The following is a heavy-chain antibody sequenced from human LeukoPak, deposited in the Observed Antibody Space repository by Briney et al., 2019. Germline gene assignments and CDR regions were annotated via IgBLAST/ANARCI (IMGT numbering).Heavy chain of an antibody. CDR1: GGSISSDGYY. J-gene: IGHJ6*04. V-gene: IGHV4-31*03. Sequence: SQTLSLTCTVSGGSISSDGYYWSWIRQHPGKGLKWIGYIYYSGSTYYNPSLKSRVTISVDTSKNQFSLKLSSVTAADTAVYYCAVVPAATNYYYYGMDVWGKGTTVTVSS. CDR2: IYYSGST. CDR3: AVVPAATNYYYYGMDV. D-gene: IGHD2-2*01.